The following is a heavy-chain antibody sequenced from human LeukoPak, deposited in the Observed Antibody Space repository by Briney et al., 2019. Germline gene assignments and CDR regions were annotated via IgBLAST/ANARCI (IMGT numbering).Heavy chain of an antibody. J-gene: IGHJ6*03. CDR2: IYYSGST. CDR3: ARGRSSMVRGYYYYYMDV. Sequence: TPSETLSLTCAVYGGSFSGYYWGWIRQPPGKGLEWIGYIYYSGSTNYNPSLKSRVTISVDTSKNQFSLKLSSVTAADTAVYYCARGRSSMVRGYYYYYMDVWGKGTTVTISS. V-gene: IGHV4-59*01. D-gene: IGHD3-10*01. CDR1: GGSFSGYY.